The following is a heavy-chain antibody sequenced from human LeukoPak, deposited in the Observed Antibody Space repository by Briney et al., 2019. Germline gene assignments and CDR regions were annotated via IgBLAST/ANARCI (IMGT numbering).Heavy chain of an antibody. Sequence: PGGALRLSCSASGFTFISYAMSRVPQAPGKGLEWVSAISGSSGSTYYADSVKGRITISRDNSKNTLYLQMNSLRAEDTAVYYCARWLLLSRYFDYWGQGTLVTVSS. CDR3: ARWLLLSRYFDY. V-gene: IGHV3-23*01. CDR1: GFTFISYA. D-gene: IGHD3-22*01. CDR2: ISGSSGST. J-gene: IGHJ4*02.